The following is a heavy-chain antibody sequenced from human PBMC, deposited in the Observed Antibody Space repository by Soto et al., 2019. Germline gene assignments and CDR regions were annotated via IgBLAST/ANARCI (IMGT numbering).Heavy chain of an antibody. CDR3: ATVHNTSWSFDY. Sequence: EVQLLDSGGGLVQPGESLRLSCAASGFSVNTYAMSWVRQAPGKGLEWVSTTGISGRTTYYADSVKGRFTVSRDDSKNTLDLQMSSLRAEDTAVYYCATVHNTSWSFDYWGQGTLVTVSS. J-gene: IGHJ4*02. V-gene: IGHV3-23*01. D-gene: IGHD6-6*01. CDR2: TGISGRTT. CDR1: GFSVNTYA.